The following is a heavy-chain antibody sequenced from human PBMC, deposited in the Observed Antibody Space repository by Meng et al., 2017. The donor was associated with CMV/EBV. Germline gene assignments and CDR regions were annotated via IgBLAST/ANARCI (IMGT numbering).Heavy chain of an antibody. CDR3: TRLFDQYGGTPH. CDR2: ISGSGGST. V-gene: IGHV3-23*01. Sequence: GGSLRLSCAASGFTFSSYAMSWVRQAPGKGLEWVSAISGSGGSTYYADSVKGRFTISRDNSKNTLYLQMNSLKTEDTAVYYCTRLFDQYGGTPHWGQGTLVTVSS. D-gene: IGHD4-23*01. J-gene: IGHJ4*02. CDR1: GFTFSSYA.